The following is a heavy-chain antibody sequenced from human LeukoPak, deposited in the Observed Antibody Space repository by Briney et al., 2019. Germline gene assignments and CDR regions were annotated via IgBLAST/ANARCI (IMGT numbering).Heavy chain of an antibody. CDR2: ISSNGGST. V-gene: IGHV3-64*01. D-gene: IGHD5-18*01. J-gene: IGHJ4*02. CDR1: GFTFSSYA. CDR3: ARGGGRNTTMVWAFDY. Sequence: GGSLRLSCAASGFTFSSYAMHWVRQAPGKGLEYVSAISSNGGSTYYANSVKGRFTISRDNSKNTLFLQMGSLRAEDMAVYYCARGGGRNTTMVWAFDYWGQGTLVTVSS.